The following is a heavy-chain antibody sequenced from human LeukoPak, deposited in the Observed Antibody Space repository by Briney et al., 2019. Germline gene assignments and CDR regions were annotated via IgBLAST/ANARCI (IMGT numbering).Heavy chain of an antibody. J-gene: IGHJ4*02. CDR2: ISGSGGST. CDR1: GFTFSDYY. CDR3: AKEPRSNWNDGVDY. V-gene: IGHV3-23*01. Sequence: GGSLRLSCAASGFTFSDYYMSWIRQAPGKGLEWVSAISGSGGSTYYADSVKGRFTISRDNSKNTLYLQMNSLRAEDTAVYYCAKEPRSNWNDGVDYWGQGTLVTVSS. D-gene: IGHD1-20*01.